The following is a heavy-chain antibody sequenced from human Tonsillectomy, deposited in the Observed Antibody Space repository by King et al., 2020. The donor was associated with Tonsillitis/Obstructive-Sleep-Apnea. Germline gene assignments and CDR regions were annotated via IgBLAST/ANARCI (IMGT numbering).Heavy chain of an antibody. CDR1: GFTFSNAW. CDR2: IKSKTDGGTT. D-gene: IGHD3-3*01. CDR3: TSYDFWSGFQLGY. Sequence: VQLVESGGGLVKPGGSLRLSCAASGFTFSNAWMSWVRQAPGKGLEWVGRIKSKTDGGTTDYAAPVKGRFTISRDDSKNTLYLQMNSLKTEDTAVYYCTSYDFWSGFQLGYWGQGTLVTVSS. J-gene: IGHJ4*02. V-gene: IGHV3-15*01.